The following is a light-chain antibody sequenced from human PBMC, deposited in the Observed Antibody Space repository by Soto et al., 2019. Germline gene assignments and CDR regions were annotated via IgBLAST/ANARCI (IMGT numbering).Light chain of an antibody. CDR3: CSYAGSPWV. Sequence: QPVLTQPRSVSGSPGQSVTISCTGTSGDVGGYNYVSWYQQHPGKAPKLMIYDVNKRPSGVPDRFSGSKSGNTASLTISGLQAEDEADFYCCSYAGSPWVFGGGTKLTVL. CDR1: SGDVGGYNY. J-gene: IGLJ3*02. V-gene: IGLV2-11*01. CDR2: DVN.